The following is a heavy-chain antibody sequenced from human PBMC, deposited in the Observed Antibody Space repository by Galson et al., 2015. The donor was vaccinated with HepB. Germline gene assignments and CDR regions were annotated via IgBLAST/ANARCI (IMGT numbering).Heavy chain of an antibody. D-gene: IGHD2-21*02. CDR2: ISSSSSTI. V-gene: IGHV3-48*01. Sequence: SLRLSCAASGFTFSSYSMNWVRQAPGKGLEWVSYISSSSSTIYYADPVKGRFTISRDNAKNSLYLQMNSLRAEDTAVYYCAREVYCGGDCYEGSFGWVFDYWGQGTLVTVSS. J-gene: IGHJ4*02. CDR1: GFTFSSYS. CDR3: AREVYCGGDCYEGSFGWVFDY.